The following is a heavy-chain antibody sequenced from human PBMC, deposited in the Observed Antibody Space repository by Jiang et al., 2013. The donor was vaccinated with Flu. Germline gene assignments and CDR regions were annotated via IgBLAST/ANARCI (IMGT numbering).Heavy chain of an antibody. D-gene: IGHD6-13*01. CDR1: GGSISSGSYY. CDR3: ARPGSISSWYYYYGMDV. CDR2: IYTSGST. Sequence: GPGLVKPSQTLSLTCTVSGGSISSGSYYWSWIRQPAGKGLEWIGRIYTSGSTNYNPSLKSRVTISVDTSKNQFSLKLSSVTAADTAVYYCARPGSISSWYYYYGMDVWGQGTTVTVSS. J-gene: IGHJ6*02. V-gene: IGHV4-61*02.